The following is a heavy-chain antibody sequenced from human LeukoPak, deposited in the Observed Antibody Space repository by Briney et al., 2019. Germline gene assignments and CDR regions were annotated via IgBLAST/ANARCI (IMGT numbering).Heavy chain of an antibody. CDR2: FDPEDGET. V-gene: IGHV1-24*01. D-gene: IGHD3-16*01. CDR3: ARDPPLRRYVDYPHFDY. Sequence: ASVKVSCKVSGYTLTELSMHWVRQAPGKGLEWMGGFDPEDGETIYAQKFQGRVTMTEDTSTSTAYMELRSLRSDDTAVYYCARDPPLRRYVDYPHFDYWGQGTLVTVSS. CDR1: GYTLTELS. J-gene: IGHJ4*02.